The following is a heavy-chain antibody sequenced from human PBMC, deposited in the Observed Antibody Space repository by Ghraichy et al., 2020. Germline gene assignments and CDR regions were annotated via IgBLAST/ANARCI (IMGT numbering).Heavy chain of an antibody. CDR1: GFTFSSYD. CDR3: AKENDS. Sequence: LSLTCAASGFTFSSYDMIWIRQAPGKGLEWVSTISGGIVNTYYADSVKGRFTISRDNSKNTVYLQMNSLRAEDTAVYFCAKENDSWGQGTLVTVSS. V-gene: IGHV3-23*01. J-gene: IGHJ4*02. CDR2: ISGGIVNT.